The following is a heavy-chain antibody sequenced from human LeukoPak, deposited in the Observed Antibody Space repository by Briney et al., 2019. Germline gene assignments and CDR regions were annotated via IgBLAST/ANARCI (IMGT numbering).Heavy chain of an antibody. V-gene: IGHV3-7*01. D-gene: IGHD6-13*01. CDR1: GFTFSSYW. Sequence: GGSLRLSCAASGFTFSSYWMSWVRQASGKGLEWVANVKQDGSEKYYVDSVKGRFTISRDNAKNSLYLQMNSLRAEDTAVYYCARGVAAAGTRFPPWYFDLWGRGTLVTVSS. CDR2: VKQDGSEK. CDR3: ARGVAAAGTRFPPWYFDL. J-gene: IGHJ2*01.